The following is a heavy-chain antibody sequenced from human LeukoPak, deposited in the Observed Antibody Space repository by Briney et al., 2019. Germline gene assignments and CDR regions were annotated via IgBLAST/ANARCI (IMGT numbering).Heavy chain of an antibody. J-gene: IGHJ5*02. CDR3: AKRHVDYQLLWYWFDP. V-gene: IGHV3-23*01. CDR1: GFTFSSYA. CDR2: ISGSGGST. Sequence: GGSLRLSCAASGFTFSSYAMSWVRQAPGKGLEWVSAISGSGGSTYYADSVKGRFTISRDNSKNTLYLQMNSLRAEDTAVYYCAKRHVDYQLLWYWFDPWGQGTLVTVSS. D-gene: IGHD2-2*01.